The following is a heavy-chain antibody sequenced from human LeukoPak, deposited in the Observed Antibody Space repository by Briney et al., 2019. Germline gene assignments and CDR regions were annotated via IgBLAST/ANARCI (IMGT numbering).Heavy chain of an antibody. CDR2: ISSSGSTI. CDR1: GFTFSSYE. CDR3: ARGTTVTTYYYYYYMDV. D-gene: IGHD4-17*01. J-gene: IGHJ6*03. V-gene: IGHV3-48*03. Sequence: PGGSLRLSCAASGFTFSSYEMNWVRQAPGKGLEWVSYISSSGSTIYYADSVKGRFTISRDNAKNSLYLQMNSLRAEDTAVYYCARGTTVTTYYYYYYMDVWGKGTTVTVSS.